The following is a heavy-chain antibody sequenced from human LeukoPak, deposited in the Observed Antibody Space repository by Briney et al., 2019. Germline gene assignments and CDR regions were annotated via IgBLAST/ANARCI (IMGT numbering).Heavy chain of an antibody. Sequence: SETLSLTCAVYGGSFSGYYWSWIRQPPGQGLEWIGEINHSGSTNYNPSLKSRVTISVDTSKNQFSLKLSSVTAADTAVYYCARGRIRFTIFGVARDAFDIWGQGTMVTVSS. CDR3: ARGRIRFTIFGVARDAFDI. J-gene: IGHJ3*02. D-gene: IGHD3-3*01. CDR2: INHSGST. V-gene: IGHV4-34*01. CDR1: GGSFSGYY.